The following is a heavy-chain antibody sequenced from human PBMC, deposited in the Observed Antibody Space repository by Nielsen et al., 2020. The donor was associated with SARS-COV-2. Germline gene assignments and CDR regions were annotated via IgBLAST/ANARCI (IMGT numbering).Heavy chain of an antibody. CDR2: VSSSGGST. D-gene: IGHD3-10*01. CDR1: GFTFNIYA. Sequence: GESLKISCIASGFTFNIYAMAWVRRAPGRGLQWVTGVSSSGGSTYYTDSVKGRFTISRDNSKNTLYLEMHSPRVEDTAVYYCAKDGVVRGDALDLWGQGTMVTVSS. CDR3: AKDGVVRGDALDL. J-gene: IGHJ3*01. V-gene: IGHV3-23*01.